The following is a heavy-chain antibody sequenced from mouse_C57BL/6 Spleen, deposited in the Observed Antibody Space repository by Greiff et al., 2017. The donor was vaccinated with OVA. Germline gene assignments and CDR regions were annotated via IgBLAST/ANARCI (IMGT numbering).Heavy chain of an antibody. D-gene: IGHD2-5*01. CDR2: ILPGSGST. J-gene: IGHJ4*01. V-gene: IGHV1-9*01. CDR1: GYTFTGYW. Sequence: QVQLQQSGAELMKPGASVKLSCKATGYTFTGYWIEWVKQRPGHGLEWIGEILPGSGSTNYNEKFTGQATFTADTSSNAAYMKLSSLTTEDSAISYFARCVYSNYVRYAMDYWGQGTSVTVSS. CDR3: ARCVYSNYVRYAMDY.